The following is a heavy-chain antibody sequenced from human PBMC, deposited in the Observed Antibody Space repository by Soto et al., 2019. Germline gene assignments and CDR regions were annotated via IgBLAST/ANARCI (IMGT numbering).Heavy chain of an antibody. D-gene: IGHD3-10*01. CDR3: ARGVRGVMDY. CDR2: IYYSGST. CDR1: GGSVSSGSYY. V-gene: IGHV4-61*01. J-gene: IGHJ4*02. Sequence: QVQLQESGPGLVKPSETLSLTCTVSGGSVSSGSYYWSWIRQPPGKGLEWIGYIYYSGSTNYNTPLKSRVTISVDTSKNQCSLKLSSVTAADTAVYYCARGVRGVMDYWGQGTLVTVSS.